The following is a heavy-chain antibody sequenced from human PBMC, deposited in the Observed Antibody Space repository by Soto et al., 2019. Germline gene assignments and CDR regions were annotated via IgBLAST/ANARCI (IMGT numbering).Heavy chain of an antibody. J-gene: IGHJ5*02. CDR3: ARLFSGNKEGLDP. D-gene: IGHD3-10*01. CDR2: IFDNDST. V-gene: IGHV4-4*02. CDR1: GASISAGNW. Sequence: QVQLQESGPGLVKPWGTLSLTCSVSGASISAGNWWTWVRQPPGMGLEWIGEIFDNDSTNYNPSLKSRVTISIDKSQNQFSLKLTSVTAADTAVYYCARLFSGNKEGLDPWGQGTLVTVSS.